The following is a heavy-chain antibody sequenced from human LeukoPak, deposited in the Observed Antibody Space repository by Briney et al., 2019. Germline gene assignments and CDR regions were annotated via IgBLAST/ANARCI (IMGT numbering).Heavy chain of an antibody. J-gene: IGHJ4*02. CDR2: ISGSGGST. D-gene: IGHD3-16*01. V-gene: IGHV3-23*01. CDR3: AKARVTVGDDY. CDR1: GFTFSSYP. Sequence: QPGGPLRLPCAASGFTFSSYPMSWVPRAPGGGLEWVSAISGSGGSTYYADSVKGRFTISRDNSKNTLYLQMNSLRAEDTAVYYCAKARVTVGDDYWGQGTLVTVSS.